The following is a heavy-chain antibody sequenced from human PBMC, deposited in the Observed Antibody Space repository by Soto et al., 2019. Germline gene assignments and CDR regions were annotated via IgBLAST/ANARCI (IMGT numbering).Heavy chain of an antibody. CDR3: ARPNGGAKYCSGGSCYADAFDI. CDR1: GYSFTSYW. V-gene: IGHV5-51*01. J-gene: IGHJ3*02. CDR2: IYPGDSDT. D-gene: IGHD2-15*01. Sequence: PGESLKISCKGSGYSFTSYWIGWMRQMPGKGLEWMGIIYPGDSDTRYSPSFQGQVTISADKSISTAYLQWSSLKASDTAMYYCARPNGGAKYCSGGSCYADAFDIWGQGTMVTVSS.